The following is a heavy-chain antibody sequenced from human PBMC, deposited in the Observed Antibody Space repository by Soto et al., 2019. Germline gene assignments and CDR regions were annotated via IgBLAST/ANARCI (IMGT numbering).Heavy chain of an antibody. D-gene: IGHD6-19*01. Sequence: QVQLVQSGAEVKKPGSSVKVSCKASGGTFSSYAISWVRQAPGQGLEWMGGIIPIFGTANYAQKFQGRVTITADESTSTDYMELSSLRSEDTAVYYCARQSAGGGYSIGWYPFDYWGQGTLVTVSS. CDR3: ARQSAGGGYSIGWYPFDY. CDR1: GGTFSSYA. V-gene: IGHV1-69*01. J-gene: IGHJ4*02. CDR2: IIPIFGTA.